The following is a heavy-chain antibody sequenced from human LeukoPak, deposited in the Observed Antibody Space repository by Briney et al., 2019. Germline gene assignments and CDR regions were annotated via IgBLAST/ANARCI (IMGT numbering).Heavy chain of an antibody. CDR3: ARVDGSADY. Sequence: ASVKVSCKASGYTFTKYDINWVRQATGQGLEWMGWINPNSGNTGYAQEFQGRVPITRDASTTTAYMELSSLRSEDTAVYYCARVDGSADYWGQGTLVTVSS. J-gene: IGHJ4*02. V-gene: IGHV1-8*03. CDR2: INPNSGNT. D-gene: IGHD1-26*01. CDR1: GYTFTKYD.